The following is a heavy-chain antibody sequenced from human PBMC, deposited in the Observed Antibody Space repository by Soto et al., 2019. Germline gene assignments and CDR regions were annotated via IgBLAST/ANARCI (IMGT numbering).Heavy chain of an antibody. V-gene: IGHV1-69*01. D-gene: IGHD2-2*01. Sequence: QVQLVQSGAEVKKPGSSVKVSCKASGGTFSSYAISWVRQAPGQGLEWMGGIIPISGTANYAQKFQGRVTITADESTNKAYMELSSLRSEDTAVYYCARSQGSSTSLDIFYYYYYGMDVWGPGTTVTVSS. J-gene: IGHJ6*02. CDR1: GGTFSSYA. CDR3: ARSQGSSTSLDIFYYYYYGMDV. CDR2: IIPISGTA.